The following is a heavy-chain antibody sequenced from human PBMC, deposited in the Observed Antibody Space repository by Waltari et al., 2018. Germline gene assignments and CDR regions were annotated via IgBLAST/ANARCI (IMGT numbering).Heavy chain of an antibody. D-gene: IGHD5-12*01. CDR1: GYTFTSYG. CDR3: ARDHRGFPVDTFDI. Sequence: QVQLVQSGAEVKKPGASVKVSCKASGYTFTSYGLSWVRQAPGQGLGWMGWISAYNGNTNDAQKLQGRVTMTTDTSTSTAYMELRSLRADDTAVYYCARDHRGFPVDTFDIWGQGTMVTVSS. J-gene: IGHJ3*02. V-gene: IGHV1-18*01. CDR2: ISAYNGNT.